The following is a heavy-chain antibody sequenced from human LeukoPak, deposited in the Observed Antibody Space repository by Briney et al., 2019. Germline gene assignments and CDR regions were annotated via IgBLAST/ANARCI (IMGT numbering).Heavy chain of an antibody. CDR2: TYDSGKT. J-gene: IGHJ4*02. Sequence: NSSETLSLTCTVSGDSISSYYWSWIRQPPGKGLEWIGYTYDSGKTNYNASLISRVTISVDTSKNQFSLKLTSVTPADTAVYYCARGGGTLDCWGQGTLVTVSS. CDR3: ARGGGTLDC. CDR1: GDSISSYY. D-gene: IGHD3-16*01. V-gene: IGHV4-59*01.